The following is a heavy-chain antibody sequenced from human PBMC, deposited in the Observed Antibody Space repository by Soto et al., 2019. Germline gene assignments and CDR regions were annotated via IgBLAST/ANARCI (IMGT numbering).Heavy chain of an antibody. CDR2: IGTAGDP. J-gene: IGHJ6*02. D-gene: IGHD6-19*01. CDR3: ARARISVAGLDYYYYGMDV. Sequence: PGGSLRLSCAASGFTFSSYDMHWVRQATGKGLEWVSAIGTAGDPYYPGSVKGRFTISRENAKNSLYLQMNSLRAGDTAVYYCARARISVAGLDYYYYGMDVWGQGTTVTVS. V-gene: IGHV3-13*05. CDR1: GFTFSSYD.